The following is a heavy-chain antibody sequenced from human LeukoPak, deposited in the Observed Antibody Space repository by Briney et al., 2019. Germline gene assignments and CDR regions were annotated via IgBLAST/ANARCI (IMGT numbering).Heavy chain of an antibody. CDR2: INHSGST. J-gene: IGHJ4*02. Sequence: SETLSLTCAVYGGSFSGYYWSWIRQPPGKGLEWIGEINHSGSTNYNPSLKSRVTISVDTSKNQLSLNLNSVTAADTAVYYCTRASRGYSYGFAEYWGQGTLVTVSS. CDR1: GGSFSGYY. V-gene: IGHV4-34*01. D-gene: IGHD5-18*01. CDR3: TRASRGYSYGFAEY.